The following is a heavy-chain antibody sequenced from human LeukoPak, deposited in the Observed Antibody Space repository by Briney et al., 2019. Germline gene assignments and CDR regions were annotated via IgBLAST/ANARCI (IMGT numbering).Heavy chain of an antibody. D-gene: IGHD6-25*01. V-gene: IGHV3-74*01. CDR3: AKGSSGWDF. Sequence: GGSLRLSCAASGFTFSSYWMHWVRQAPGKGLVWVSRINSGGSSTSYADSVKGRFTISRDNSKNTLYLHMNSLRAEDTAVYYCAKGSSGWDFWGQGTLVTVSS. J-gene: IGHJ4*02. CDR2: INSGGSST. CDR1: GFTFSSYW.